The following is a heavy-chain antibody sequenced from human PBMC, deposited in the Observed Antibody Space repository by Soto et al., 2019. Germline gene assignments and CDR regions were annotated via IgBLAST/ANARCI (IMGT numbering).Heavy chain of an antibody. Sequence: SETLSLTCTVSGGSVSSGSYYWSWIRQPPGKGLEWIGYIYYSGSTNYNPSLKSRVTISVDTSKNQFSLKLSSVTAADTAVYYCAKGGDYYYFDYWGQGTLVTVSS. CDR3: AKGGDYYYFDY. V-gene: IGHV4-61*01. J-gene: IGHJ4*02. CDR1: GGSVSSGSYY. D-gene: IGHD4-17*01. CDR2: IYYSGST.